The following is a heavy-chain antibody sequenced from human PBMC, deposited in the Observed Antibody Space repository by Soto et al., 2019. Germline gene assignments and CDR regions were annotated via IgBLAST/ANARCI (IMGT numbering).Heavy chain of an antibody. J-gene: IGHJ4*01. V-gene: IGHV5-10-1*01. CDR1: GNTFTNYW. CDR2: LDPNDSYT. Sequence: PGESLKISCKDSGNTFTNYWISWVRHMPGKGLEWMGRLDPNDSYTKYSPSFQGQITLSTDKSISTAYLQWSSLKASDTAIYYCTRHRGLDRHFDSWGQGTLVTVSS. CDR3: TRHRGLDRHFDS. D-gene: IGHD5-12*01.